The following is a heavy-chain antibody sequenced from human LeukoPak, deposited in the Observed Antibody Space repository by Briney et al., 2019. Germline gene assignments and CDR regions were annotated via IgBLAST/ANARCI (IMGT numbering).Heavy chain of an antibody. CDR2: ISGSGGST. Sequence: PGGSLRLSCAASGFTFSSYAMGWVRQAPGKGLEWVSAISGSGGSTYYADSVKGRFTISRDNAKNSLYLQMNSLRAEDTAVYYCAELGITMIGGVWGKGTTVTISS. CDR1: GFTFSSYA. J-gene: IGHJ6*04. V-gene: IGHV3-23*01. CDR3: AELGITMIGGV. D-gene: IGHD3-10*02.